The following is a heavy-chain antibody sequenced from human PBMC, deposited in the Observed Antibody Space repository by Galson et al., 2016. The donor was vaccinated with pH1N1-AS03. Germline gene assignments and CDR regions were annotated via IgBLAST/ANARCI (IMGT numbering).Heavy chain of an antibody. V-gene: IGHV4-34*01. D-gene: IGHD3-22*01. CDR1: GGSFSDYF. CDR2: ISHSGST. Sequence: ETLSLTCAVYGGSFSDYFWHWIRQPPGKGLEWIGEISHSGSTIYNPSLKSRVTVSLDTSKNQFSLKLSSVTAADTAMYYCARDPDYYDSSGYHHDTFDMWGQGTMVTVSS. J-gene: IGHJ3*02. CDR3: ARDPDYYDSSGYHHDTFDM.